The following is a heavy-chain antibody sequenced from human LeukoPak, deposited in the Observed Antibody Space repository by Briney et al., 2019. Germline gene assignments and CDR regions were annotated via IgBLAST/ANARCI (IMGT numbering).Heavy chain of an antibody. V-gene: IGHV4-39*07. Sequence: SETLSLTCTVSGGSVSRSPYYWGWIRQPPGKGLEWIGNIYYSGSTYYNPSLKSRVTISVDTSKNQFSLKLSSVTAADTAVYYCARTPAGRLWSYYYYYMDVWGKGTTVTISS. CDR3: ARTPAGRLWSYYYYYMDV. CDR2: IYYSGST. J-gene: IGHJ6*03. D-gene: IGHD5-18*01. CDR1: GGSVSRSPYY.